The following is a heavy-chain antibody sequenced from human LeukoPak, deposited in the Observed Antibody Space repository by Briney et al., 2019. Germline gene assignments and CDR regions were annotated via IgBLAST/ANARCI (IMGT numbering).Heavy chain of an antibody. Sequence: GESLKISYKGAGYSFTNCWSGWVRQMPGKGLEWIGIIYPGDSDTRYSPAFQGQVTISADKSISTAYLQWSSLKASDTAMYYCARHEGYFGGDCYPEYYLDYWGQGTLVTVSS. CDR2: IYPGDSDT. J-gene: IGHJ4*02. CDR3: ARHEGYFGGDCYPEYYLDY. D-gene: IGHD2-21*02. V-gene: IGHV5-51*01. CDR1: GYSFTNCW.